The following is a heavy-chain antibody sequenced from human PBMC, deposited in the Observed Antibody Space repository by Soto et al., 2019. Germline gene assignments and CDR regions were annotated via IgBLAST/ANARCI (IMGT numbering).Heavy chain of an antibody. V-gene: IGHV3-23*01. D-gene: IGHD3-9*01. J-gene: IGHJ4*02. CDR1: GFTFSSYA. CDR3: AKDNYDILTGYYPLFDY. Sequence: EVQLLESGGGLVQPVGSLRLSCAASGFTFSSYAMSWVRQAPGKGLEWVSAISGSGGSTYYADSVKGRFTISRDNSKNTLYLQMNSLRAEDTAVYYCAKDNYDILTGYYPLFDYWGQGTLVTVSS. CDR2: ISGSGGST.